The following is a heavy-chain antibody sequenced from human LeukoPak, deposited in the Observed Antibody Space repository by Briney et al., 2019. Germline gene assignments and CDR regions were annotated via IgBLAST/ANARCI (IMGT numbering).Heavy chain of an antibody. J-gene: IGHJ3*02. Sequence: GGSLRLSCAASGFTFSVSAMDWVRQASGKGLEWVGRIRSEANSYATAYAGSVKGRFTISRDESKNTAYLQMNSLKTEDTAVDYCTSLPMTTVTKNAFDIWGQGTMVTVSS. CDR1: GFTFSVSA. CDR3: TSLPMTTVTKNAFDI. V-gene: IGHV3-73*01. D-gene: IGHD4-17*01. CDR2: IRSEANSYAT.